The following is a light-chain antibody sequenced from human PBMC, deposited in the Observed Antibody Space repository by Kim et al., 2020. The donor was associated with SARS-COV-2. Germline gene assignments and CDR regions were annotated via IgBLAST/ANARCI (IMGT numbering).Light chain of an antibody. V-gene: IGLV1-40*01. J-gene: IGLJ1*01. Sequence: QSVLTQPPSVSGAPGQRVTISCTGSSSNIGAGYDVHWYQQLPGTAPKLLIYANINRPSGVPDRFSGSKSGTSASLAITGLQAEDETDYYYQSFDSSLSVYVFGTGTKVTVL. CDR3: QSFDSSLSVYV. CDR1: SSNIGAGYD. CDR2: ANI.